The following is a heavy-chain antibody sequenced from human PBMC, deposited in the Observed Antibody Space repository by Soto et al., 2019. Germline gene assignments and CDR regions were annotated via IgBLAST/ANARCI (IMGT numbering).Heavy chain of an antibody. V-gene: IGHV3-23*01. Sequence: PGGSLRLSCAASGFTFSSYAMSWVRQAPGKGLEWVSGLSGSGGTLYADSVKGRFTISRDNSKNTLYLQMNSLRAEDAAIYYCAKEKDYDYVWGSSRYTSDYWGQGTLVTVSS. CDR2: LSGSGGT. CDR3: AKEKDYDYVWGSSRYTSDY. CDR1: GFTFSSYA. D-gene: IGHD3-16*02. J-gene: IGHJ4*02.